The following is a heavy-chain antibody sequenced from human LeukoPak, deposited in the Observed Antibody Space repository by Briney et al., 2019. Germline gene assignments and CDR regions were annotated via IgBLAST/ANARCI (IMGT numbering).Heavy chain of an antibody. Sequence: GGSLRLSCAASVFTLSNDAMSWVRQAQWKGLEWVSSFGTRSSSIYYAHSVTGRFIVSRDNAKNSLFLQMNSLRAEDTAVYYCARENDQGFDYWGQGTLVTVSS. D-gene: IGHD3-16*01. J-gene: IGHJ4*02. CDR3: ARENDQGFDY. CDR1: VFTLSNDA. V-gene: IGHV3-21*01. CDR2: FGTRSSSI.